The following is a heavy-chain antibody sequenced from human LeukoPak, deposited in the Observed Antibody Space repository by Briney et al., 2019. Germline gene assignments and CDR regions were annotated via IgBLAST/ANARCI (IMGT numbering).Heavy chain of an antibody. J-gene: IGHJ3*02. Sequence: GGSPRLSCAASGFTFSDYYMSWIRQAPGKGLEWVSSISTSSSYIYYADSVKGRFTISRDNARNSLYLQMNSLRAEDTAVYYCARGTSTGWELLGAFDIWGQGTMVTVSS. CDR1: GFTFSDYY. CDR2: ISTSSSYI. V-gene: IGHV3-11*06. CDR3: ARGTSTGWELLGAFDI. D-gene: IGHD1-26*01.